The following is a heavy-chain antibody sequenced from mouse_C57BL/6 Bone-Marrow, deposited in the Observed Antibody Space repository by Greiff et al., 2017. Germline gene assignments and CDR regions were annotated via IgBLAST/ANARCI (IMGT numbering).Heavy chain of an antibody. CDR2: INPGSGGT. CDR3: ARQITTVGCDY. Sequence: VQLQQSGAELVRPGTSVKVSCKASGYAFTNYLIEWVKQRPGQGLEWIGVINPGSGGTNYNEKFKGKATLTADKSSSTAYMQLSSLTSEDSAVYFCARQITTVGCDYWGQGTTLTVSS. J-gene: IGHJ2*01. D-gene: IGHD1-1*01. V-gene: IGHV1-54*01. CDR1: GYAFTNYL.